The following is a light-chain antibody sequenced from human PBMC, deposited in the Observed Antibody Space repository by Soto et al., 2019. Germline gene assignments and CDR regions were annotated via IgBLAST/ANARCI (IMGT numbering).Light chain of an antibody. CDR2: DTS. J-gene: IGKJ3*01. CDR1: QSVNKH. CDR3: QQRGT. V-gene: IGKV3-11*01. Sequence: EVVLKQSPATLSVSAGERATLSCRASQSVNKHLAWYQHRPGQAPRLLIYDTSYRAAGIPARFSGSGSGTDFTLTISSLEPEDLAVYYCQQRGTFGPGTKVDIK.